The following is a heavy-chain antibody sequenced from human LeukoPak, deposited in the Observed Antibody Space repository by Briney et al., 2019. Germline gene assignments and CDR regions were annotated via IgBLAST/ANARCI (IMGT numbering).Heavy chain of an antibody. D-gene: IGHD4-17*01. J-gene: IGHJ6*03. CDR1: GFTFDDYG. V-gene: IGHV3-20*04. Sequence: GGSLRLSCAASGFTFDDYGMSWVRQAPGKGLEWVSGINWNGGSTGYADSVKGRFTISRDDSKNTAYLQMNSPKTEDTAVYYCTRHYTVTALGPPAINYYYYMDVWGEGTTVTVSS. CDR3: TRHYTVTALGPPAINYYYYMDV. CDR2: INWNGGST.